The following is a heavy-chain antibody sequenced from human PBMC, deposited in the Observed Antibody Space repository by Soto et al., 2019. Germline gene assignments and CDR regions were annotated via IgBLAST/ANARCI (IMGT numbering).Heavy chain of an antibody. CDR3: ARTTYYDILTGYNYYYYYMDV. D-gene: IGHD3-9*01. V-gene: IGHV1-8*01. Sequence: QVQLVQSGAEVKKPRASVKVSCKASGYTFTSYDINWVRQATGQGLEWMGWMDPNSGNTGYAQKFQGRVTMTRTTSISTAYMELSSLRSEDTAVYYCARTTYYDILTGYNYYYYYMDVWGKGTTVTVSS. CDR2: MDPNSGNT. J-gene: IGHJ6*03. CDR1: GYTFTSYD.